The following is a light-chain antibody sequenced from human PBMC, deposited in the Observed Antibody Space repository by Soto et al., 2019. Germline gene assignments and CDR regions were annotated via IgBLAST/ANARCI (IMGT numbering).Light chain of an antibody. CDR1: QSVSSN. J-gene: IGKJ1*01. CDR3: QQYGSSPWT. Sequence: EIVMTQSPATLSVSPGERATLSCRASQSVSSNLAWYQQTPGQAPRLLIYGASTRATGIPARFSGSGSGTEFTLTISSLQSEDFAVYYCQQYGSSPWTFGQGTKVDIK. CDR2: GAS. V-gene: IGKV3-15*01.